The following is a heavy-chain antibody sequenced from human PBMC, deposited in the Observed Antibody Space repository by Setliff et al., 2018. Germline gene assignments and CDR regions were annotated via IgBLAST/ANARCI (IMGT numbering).Heavy chain of an antibody. J-gene: IGHJ4*02. CDR2: IYYSGST. CDR3: ARGGSGGWYYFDY. Sequence: SETLSLTCTVSDGSISTYYWSWIRQPPGKGLEWIGYIYYSGSTNYNPSLKSRVTISVDTSKNQFSLKLSSVTAADTAVYYCARGGSGGWYYFDYWGQGTLVTVPS. CDR1: DGSISTYY. D-gene: IGHD6-19*01. V-gene: IGHV4-59*08.